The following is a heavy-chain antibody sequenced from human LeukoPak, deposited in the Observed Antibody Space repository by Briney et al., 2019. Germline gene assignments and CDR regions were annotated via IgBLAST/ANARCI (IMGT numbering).Heavy chain of an antibody. D-gene: IGHD5/OR15-5a*01. J-gene: IGHJ4*02. CDR2: IRNKANSCTT. CDR1: GFTFIDHY. Sequence: PGGSLRLSCAASGFTFIDHYMGWVRQAPGKGLEWIGRIRNKANSCTTEYAASVKGRFTVSRDDSKNSLFLQMNSLESEDTAVYYCARRNSVTQGLDNWGQGTLVTVSS. V-gene: IGHV3-72*01. CDR3: ARRNSVTQGLDN.